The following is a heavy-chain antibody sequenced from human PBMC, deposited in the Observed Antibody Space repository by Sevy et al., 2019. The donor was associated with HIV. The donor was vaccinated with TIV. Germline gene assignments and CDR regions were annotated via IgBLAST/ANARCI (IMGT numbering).Heavy chain of an antibody. CDR1: GYTFTSYD. D-gene: IGHD6-19*01. CDR2: MNPNSGNT. CDR3: AREYSSGWYGYGMDV. Sequence: ASLKVSCKASGYTFTSYDINWVRQATGQGLEWMGWMNPNSGNTGYAQKFQGRVTMTRNTSISTAYMELSSLRSEDTAVYYCAREYSSGWYGYGMDVWGQGTTVTVSS. V-gene: IGHV1-8*01. J-gene: IGHJ6*02.